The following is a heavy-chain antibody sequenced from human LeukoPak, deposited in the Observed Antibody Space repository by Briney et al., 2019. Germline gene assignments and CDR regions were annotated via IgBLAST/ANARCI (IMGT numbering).Heavy chain of an antibody. D-gene: IGHD4-17*01. CDR2: IGGYNCNT. CDR1: GYPFTSYG. J-gene: IGHJ4*02. CDR3: ARADDYGHFYFADY. Sequence: ASVKVSCKASGYPFTSYGISWVRQALGQGLEWVGWIGGYNCNTNYAQRLQGRVTMTTDTSTSTADMELRGLRSDDTAVYYCARADDYGHFYFADYWGQGTLVTVSS. V-gene: IGHV1-18*01.